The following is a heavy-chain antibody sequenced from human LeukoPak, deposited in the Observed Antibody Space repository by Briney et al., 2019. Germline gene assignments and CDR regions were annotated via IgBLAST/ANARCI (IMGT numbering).Heavy chain of an antibody. CDR1: GGAISSYY. J-gene: IGHJ3*02. Sequence: KPSETLSLTRTVSGGAISSYYWSRIRPPPGKGLEWIGYIYYSGNTNYNPSLKSRVTISVDTSKNQFSLKLSSVTAADTAVYYCARRNDFDIWGQGTMVTVSS. CDR2: IYYSGNT. CDR3: ARRNDFDI. V-gene: IGHV4-59*08.